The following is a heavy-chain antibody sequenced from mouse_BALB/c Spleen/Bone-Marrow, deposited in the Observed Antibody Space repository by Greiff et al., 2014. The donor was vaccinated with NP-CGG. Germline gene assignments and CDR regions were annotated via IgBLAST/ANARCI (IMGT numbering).Heavy chain of an antibody. CDR3: TVRRFAY. D-gene: IGHD2-14*01. J-gene: IGHJ3*01. CDR1: GYTFTSYW. CDR2: IYPGSGST. V-gene: IGHV1S22*01. Sequence: LKHSGSELVRPGASVKLSCKASGYTFTSYWMHWVKQRHGQGLEWIGNIYPGSGSTNYDEKFKSKGTLTVDTSFSTAYMHLSSLTSEDSAVYYCTVRRFAYWGQGTLVTVSA.